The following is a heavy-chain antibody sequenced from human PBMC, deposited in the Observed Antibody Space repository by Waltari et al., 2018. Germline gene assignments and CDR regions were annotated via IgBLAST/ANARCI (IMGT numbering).Heavy chain of an antibody. CDR3: ARVSTTFGVITQFDY. J-gene: IGHJ4*02. CDR1: GYSFVDYG. Sequence: QVQLVQSGTEVKKPGASVKVSCKTSGYSFVDYGFSWVRQAPGQGLEWMGWNSAYTGKTNYADKLQNRVTMSTDTSTSTAFLELRSLTSDDTAVYFCARVSTTFGVITQFDYWGQGTLVTVSS. V-gene: IGHV1-18*01. CDR2: NSAYTGKT. D-gene: IGHD3-3*01.